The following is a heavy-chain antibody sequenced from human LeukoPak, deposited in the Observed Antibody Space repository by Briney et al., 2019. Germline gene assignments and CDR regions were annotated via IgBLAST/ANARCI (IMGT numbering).Heavy chain of an antibody. CDR2: ISGSGGST. Sequence: PGGSLRLSCAASGFTFSSYAMSWIRQSPGEGLEWVATISGSGGSTYYADSVKGRFTISRDNSKNTLYLQMNSLRAADTAVYYCAKARDIVVVVAASFDPWGQGTLVTVSS. V-gene: IGHV3-23*01. CDR1: GFTFSSYA. D-gene: IGHD2-15*01. CDR3: AKARDIVVVVAASFDP. J-gene: IGHJ5*02.